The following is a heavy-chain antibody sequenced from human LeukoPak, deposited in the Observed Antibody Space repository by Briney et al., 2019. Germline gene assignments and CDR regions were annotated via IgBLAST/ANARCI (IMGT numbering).Heavy chain of an antibody. CDR2: ISGSGGST. CDR3: AREYSSSWSPHFDY. Sequence: GGSLRLSCAASGFTFSSYAMSWVRQAPGKGLEWVSAISGSGGSTYYADSVKGRFTISRDNSKNTLYLQMNSLRAEDAAVYYCAREYSSSWSPHFDYWGQGTLVTVSS. D-gene: IGHD6-13*01. CDR1: GFTFSSYA. J-gene: IGHJ4*02. V-gene: IGHV3-23*01.